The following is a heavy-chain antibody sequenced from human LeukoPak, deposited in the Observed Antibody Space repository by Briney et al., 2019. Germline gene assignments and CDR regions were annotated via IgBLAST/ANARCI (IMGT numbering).Heavy chain of an antibody. Sequence: GGSLRLSCAASGFTFSSYSMNWVRQAPGKGLEWVSSISSSSSYIYYADSVKGRFTISRDNSKNTLYLQMNSLRAEDTAVYYCAKDEYYDYVWGSYRYSNWFDPWGQGTLVTVSS. CDR1: GFTFSSYS. J-gene: IGHJ5*02. CDR2: ISSSSSYI. CDR3: AKDEYYDYVWGSYRYSNWFDP. D-gene: IGHD3-16*02. V-gene: IGHV3-21*01.